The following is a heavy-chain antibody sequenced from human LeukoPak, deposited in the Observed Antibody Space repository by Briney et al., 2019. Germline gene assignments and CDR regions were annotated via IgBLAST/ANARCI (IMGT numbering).Heavy chain of an antibody. CDR3: ARDRAMYNWFDP. Sequence: SQTLSLTCASSGDSVSSNSAAWNWISQSPSRGLEWLGRTYYRSKWYNDYAVSVSSRITITPDTSKNQFSLQLKSATPEDTALYYCARDRAMYNWFDPWGQGTLVTVSS. CDR2: TYYRSKWYN. D-gene: IGHD3-10*01. J-gene: IGHJ5*02. V-gene: IGHV6-1*01. CDR1: GDSVSSNSAA.